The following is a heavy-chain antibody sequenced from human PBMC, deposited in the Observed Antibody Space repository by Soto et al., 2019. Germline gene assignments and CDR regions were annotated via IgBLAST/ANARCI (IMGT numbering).Heavy chain of an antibody. V-gene: IGHV1-18*01. CDR2: ISAYNGNT. D-gene: IGHD6-13*01. CDR1: GYTFTSYG. CDR3: ARVRPRSYSSMDY. J-gene: IGHJ4*02. Sequence: ASVKVSCKASGYTFTSYGISWVRQAPGQGLEWMGWISAYNGNTNYAQKFQGRVTITADESTSTAYMELSSLRSEDTAVYYCARVRPRSYSSMDYWGQGTLVTVSS.